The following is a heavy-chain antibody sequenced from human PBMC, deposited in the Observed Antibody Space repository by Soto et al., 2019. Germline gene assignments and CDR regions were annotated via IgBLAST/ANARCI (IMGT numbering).Heavy chain of an antibody. V-gene: IGHV3-66*01. J-gene: IGHJ2*01. CDR3: AGTSAAFYWYFDL. Sequence: EVQLVESGGGLVQPGGSLRLSCAASGFTVSTNYMSWVRQAPGKGLEWVSVSYSGGTTYYADSVKDRFTISRDNSKNTLYLQMNSLRVEDTAVYYCAGTSAAFYWYFDLWGRGTPVTVSS. D-gene: IGHD6-13*01. CDR2: SYSGGTT. CDR1: GFTVSTNY.